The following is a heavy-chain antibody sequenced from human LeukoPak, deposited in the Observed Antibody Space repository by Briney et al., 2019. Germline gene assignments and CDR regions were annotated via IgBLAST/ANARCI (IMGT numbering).Heavy chain of an antibody. CDR1: GGSISSYY. D-gene: IGHD3-22*01. V-gene: IGHV4-4*07. Sequence: SETLSLTCTVSGGSISSYYWSWIRQPAGKGLEWIGRIYTSGSTNYNPSLKSRVTMSVDTSKNQFSLKLSSVTAADTAVYYCARGSPDGITMIVVTGKLYYFDYWGQGTLVTVSS. J-gene: IGHJ4*02. CDR2: IYTSGST. CDR3: ARGSPDGITMIVVTGKLYYFDY.